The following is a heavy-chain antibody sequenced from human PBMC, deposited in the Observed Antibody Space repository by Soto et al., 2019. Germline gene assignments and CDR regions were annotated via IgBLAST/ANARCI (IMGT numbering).Heavy chain of an antibody. CDR1: GYTFTSYW. Sequence: GESLKISCKGSGYTFTSYWIAWVRQMPGKGLEWMGLIYPGDSDTRYSPSFQGQVTISADKFTDTAYLQWSSLKASDTAMYYCATRGNSHAYFDFWGRGTLVTVSS. J-gene: IGHJ4*02. D-gene: IGHD5-18*01. CDR2: IYPGDSDT. V-gene: IGHV5-51*01. CDR3: ATRGNSHAYFDF.